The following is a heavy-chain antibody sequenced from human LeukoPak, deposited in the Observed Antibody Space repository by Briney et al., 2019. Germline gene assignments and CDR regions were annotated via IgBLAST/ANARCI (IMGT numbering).Heavy chain of an antibody. J-gene: IGHJ4*02. CDR1: GGSFSGKY. CDR2: ITYSGSI. CDR3: ARDLMT. Sequence: PSETLSLTCAVYGGSFSGKYWTWIRHPPGKGLEWIGEITYSGSIYYKPSLKRRVTISVDTSKNQFSLKLNSVTAADTAMYYCARDLMTWGQGTLVAVSS. V-gene: IGHV4-34*01.